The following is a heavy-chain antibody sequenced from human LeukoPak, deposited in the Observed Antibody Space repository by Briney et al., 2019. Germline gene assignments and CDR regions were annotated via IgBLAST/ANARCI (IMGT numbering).Heavy chain of an antibody. CDR2: IIPIFGTA. CDR3: ARSPKPYCSSTSCYSWFDP. Sequence: ASVKVSCTASGYTFTSYGISWVRQAPGQGLEWMGGIIPIFGTANYAQKFQGRVTITADESTSTAYMELSSLRSEDTAVYYCARSPKPYCSSTSCYSWFDPWGQGTLVTVSS. J-gene: IGHJ5*02. CDR1: GYTFTSYG. V-gene: IGHV1-69*13. D-gene: IGHD2-2*01.